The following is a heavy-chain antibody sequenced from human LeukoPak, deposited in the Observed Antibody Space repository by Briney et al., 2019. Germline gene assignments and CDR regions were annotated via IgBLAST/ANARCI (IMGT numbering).Heavy chain of an antibody. CDR2: IYTGGTT. Sequence: GGSLRLSCAASGFSVTSNHMNWVRQAPGKGLEWVSIIYTGGTTHYADSLNDRFTISRDDSINTLYLQMNSLRAEDTAVYYCARDSSSYYFDYWGQGTLVTVSS. CDR1: GFSVTSNH. D-gene: IGHD6-6*01. V-gene: IGHV3-66*01. CDR3: ARDSSSYYFDY. J-gene: IGHJ4*02.